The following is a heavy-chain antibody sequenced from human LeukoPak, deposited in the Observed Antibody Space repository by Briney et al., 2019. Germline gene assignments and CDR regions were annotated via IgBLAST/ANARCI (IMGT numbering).Heavy chain of an antibody. J-gene: IGHJ4*02. D-gene: IGHD3-3*01. CDR3: ARVSEVGDFWSGKLGNLDY. CDR1: GFTYSDHY. CDR2: INKDGSPN. V-gene: IGHV3-7*01. Sequence: PGGSLRLSYVGYGFTYSDHYMNWVRQAPGKGLEWVTNINKDGSPNFYVDSVKGRFTVSRDNAKNSLFLQMNRLTVEDTAVYYCARVSEVGDFWSGKLGNLDYWGQGNLVTVSS.